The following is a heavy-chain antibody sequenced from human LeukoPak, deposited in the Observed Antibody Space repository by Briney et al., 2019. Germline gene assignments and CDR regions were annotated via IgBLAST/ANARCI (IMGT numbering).Heavy chain of an antibody. J-gene: IGHJ5*02. CDR2: INCDGSST. CDR1: GFTFSSYW. Sequence: GGSLRLSCAASGFTFSSYWMHWVRQAPGKGLVWVSRINCDGSSTSYADSVKGRFTISRDNAKNTLYLQMNSLRVEDTALYYWARYVYYDSSGPFDPWGQGTLVTVSS. V-gene: IGHV3-74*01. D-gene: IGHD3-22*01. CDR3: ARYVYYDSSGPFDP.